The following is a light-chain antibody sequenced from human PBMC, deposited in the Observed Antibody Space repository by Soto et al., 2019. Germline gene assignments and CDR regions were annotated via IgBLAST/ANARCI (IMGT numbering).Light chain of an antibody. V-gene: IGLV1-47*01. CDR1: SSNIGSNF. CDR3: AAWDDSLSGLV. Sequence: QSVLTQPPSASGTPGQRVTISCSGSSSNIGSNFVYWYQQLPGMAPKLLIYRGDQRPSGVPDRFSGSKSGTSASLAISGVRSEDEADYYCAAWDDSLSGLVFGGGTKLTVL. CDR2: RGD. J-gene: IGLJ2*01.